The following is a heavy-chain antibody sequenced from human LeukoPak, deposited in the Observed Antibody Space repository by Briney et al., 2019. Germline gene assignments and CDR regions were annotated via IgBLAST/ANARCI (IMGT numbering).Heavy chain of an antibody. J-gene: IGHJ3*02. D-gene: IGHD1-1*01. V-gene: IGHV1-8*01. CDR2: MNPNSGNT. Sequence: GASVKVSCKASGYTFTSYDINWVRQATGQGLEWMGWMNPNSGNTGYAQKFQGRVTMTRNTSISTAYMELSSLRSEDTAVYYCAKLGGTGTTRRYDAFDIWGQGTMVTVSS. CDR3: AKLGGTGTTRRYDAFDI. CDR1: GYTFTSYD.